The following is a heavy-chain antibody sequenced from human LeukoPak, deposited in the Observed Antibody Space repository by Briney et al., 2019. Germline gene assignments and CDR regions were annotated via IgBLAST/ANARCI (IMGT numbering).Heavy chain of an antibody. CDR2: ISSSGSTI. Sequence: GGSLRLSCAASGFTFSSYEMNWVRQAPGKGLEWVSYISSSGSTIYYADSVKGRLTISRDNAKNSLYLQMNSLRAGDTAVYYCASVVEMATISAWGQGTLVTVSS. CDR1: GFTFSSYE. CDR3: ASVVEMATISA. J-gene: IGHJ5*02. V-gene: IGHV3-48*03. D-gene: IGHD5-24*01.